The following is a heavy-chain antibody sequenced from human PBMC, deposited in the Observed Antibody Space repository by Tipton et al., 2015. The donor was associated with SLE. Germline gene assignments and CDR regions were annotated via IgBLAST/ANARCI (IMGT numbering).Heavy chain of an antibody. J-gene: IGHJ4*02. Sequence: TLSLTCAVYGGSFSGYYWSWIRQPPGKGLEWIANIYHDGSTYYNPSLKSRVTISVDTSKNQFSLKLTSVTAADTAVFYCARHRGYFTVSDYIDYWGQGTLVTVSS. CDR2: IYHDGST. CDR3: ARHRGYFTVSDYIDY. V-gene: IGHV4-34*01. CDR1: GGSFSGYY. D-gene: IGHD2-8*01.